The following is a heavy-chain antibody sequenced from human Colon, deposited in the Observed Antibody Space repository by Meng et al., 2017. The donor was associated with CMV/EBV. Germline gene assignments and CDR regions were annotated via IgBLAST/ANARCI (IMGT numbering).Heavy chain of an antibody. CDR1: GGTLSSHG. V-gene: IGHV1-69*05. J-gene: IGHJ3*02. Sequence: SVKVSCEASGGTLSSHGFSWVRQAPGQGLEWVGGIIPMFGTANYAQTFRGRVTITTDDSTSTAYMELRTLRSEDTAVYYCARAKYCSSNSCSGFDIWGQGTMVTVSS. CDR2: IIPMFGTA. D-gene: IGHD2-2*01. CDR3: ARAKYCSSNSCSGFDI.